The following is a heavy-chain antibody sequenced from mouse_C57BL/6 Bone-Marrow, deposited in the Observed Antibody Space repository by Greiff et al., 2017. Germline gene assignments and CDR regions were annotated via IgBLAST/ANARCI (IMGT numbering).Heavy chain of an antibody. CDR2: INPGSGGT. CDR1: RYAFTNYL. D-gene: IGHD4-1*01. V-gene: IGHV1-54*01. Sequence: VQLQQSGAELVRPGTSVKVSCKASRYAFTNYLIEWVKQRPGQGLEWIGVINPGSGGTNYNEKFKGKATLTADKSSSTAYMQLSSLTSEDSAVYFCARAALTVFDYWGQGTTLTVSS. J-gene: IGHJ2*01. CDR3: ARAALTVFDY.